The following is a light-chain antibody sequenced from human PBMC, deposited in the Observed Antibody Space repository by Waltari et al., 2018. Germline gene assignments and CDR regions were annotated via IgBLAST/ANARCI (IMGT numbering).Light chain of an antibody. CDR3: QKYVSLPGT. CDR2: DAS. J-gene: IGKJ1*01. V-gene: IGKV3-20*01. CDR1: QSVSKY. Sequence: IVFKQFPGPLSFSPGGRGTLSRRASQSVSKYLAWYQQKPGQAPRLLIYDASTRATGIPDRFSGSGSGTDFSLTISRLEAEDFAVYYCQKYVSLPGTFGQGTKVEIK.